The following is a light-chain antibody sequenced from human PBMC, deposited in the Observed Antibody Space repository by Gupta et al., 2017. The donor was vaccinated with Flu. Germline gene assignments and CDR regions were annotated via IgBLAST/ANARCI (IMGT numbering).Light chain of an antibody. Sequence: ALQLTQSPSSLSASVGDRVTITCRASQGISSALAWYQQKPGKAPKLLIYDASSLESGVPSRFSGSGSGTXFTLTIXSLQPEDFATYYCQQFKKYPLTFGXGTKVDIK. CDR1: QGISSA. V-gene: IGKV1D-13*01. J-gene: IGKJ3*01. CDR3: QQFKKYPLT. CDR2: DAS.